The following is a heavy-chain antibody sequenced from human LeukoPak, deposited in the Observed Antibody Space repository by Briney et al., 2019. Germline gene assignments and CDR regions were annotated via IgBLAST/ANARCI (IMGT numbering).Heavy chain of an antibody. CDR1: GLTLSTYA. CDR2: ISGGGGST. Sequence: GGSLRLSCAASGLTLSTYAMSWVRQATGKGLEWVSAISGGGGSTYYADSVKGRFIISRDNSKNTLYLQMNSLRAEDTAVYYCAKDKIVVAGNFDYWGQGTLVTVSS. CDR3: AKDKIVVAGNFDY. J-gene: IGHJ4*02. D-gene: IGHD3-22*01. V-gene: IGHV3-23*01.